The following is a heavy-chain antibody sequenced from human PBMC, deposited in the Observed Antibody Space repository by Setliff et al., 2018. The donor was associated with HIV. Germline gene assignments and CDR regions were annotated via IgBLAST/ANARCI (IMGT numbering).Heavy chain of an antibody. CDR2: IIPAFGRA. V-gene: IGHV1-69*05. CDR3: ARGGGTMIVVAQDY. CDR1: GDTLSIHP. D-gene: IGHD3-22*01. J-gene: IGHJ4*02. Sequence: GASVKVSCKASGDTLSIHPISWVRQAPGRGLDWMGGIIPAFGRANYAQKFQGRVTITTDESTTTVFMELTGLRSEDTAVYYCARGGGTMIVVAQDYWGQGTLVTVSS.